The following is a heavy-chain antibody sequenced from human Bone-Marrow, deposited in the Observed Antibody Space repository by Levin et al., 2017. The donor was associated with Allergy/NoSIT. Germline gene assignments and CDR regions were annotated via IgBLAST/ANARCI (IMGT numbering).Heavy chain of an antibody. J-gene: IGHJ4*02. D-gene: IGHD1-1*01. CDR2: IKYDGIST. CDR3: VRDGHKYDHDL. Sequence: QAGGSLRLSCAASGFSLSDYWMHWVRQVPGKGLMWVSRIKYDGISTNYADSVKGRFTFSRHSTENTLYLQMNSLRVEDTAVYYCVRDGHKYDHDLWGQGTLVTVSS. CDR1: GFSLSDYW. V-gene: IGHV3-74*01.